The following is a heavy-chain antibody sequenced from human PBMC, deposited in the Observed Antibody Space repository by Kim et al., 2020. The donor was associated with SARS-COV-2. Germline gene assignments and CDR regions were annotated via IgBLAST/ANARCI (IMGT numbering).Heavy chain of an antibody. CDR2: ISSRSSTI. V-gene: IGHV3-48*04. Sequence: GGSLRLSCAASGFTFSNYSMNWVRQAPGKGLEWVSYISSRSSTIYYADSVKGRFTISRDNAKNSLYLQMNSLRAEDTAVYYCARTMTTRVDDAFDIWGQGTMVTVSS. J-gene: IGHJ3*02. CDR3: ARTMTTRVDDAFDI. D-gene: IGHD4-17*01. CDR1: GFTFSNYS.